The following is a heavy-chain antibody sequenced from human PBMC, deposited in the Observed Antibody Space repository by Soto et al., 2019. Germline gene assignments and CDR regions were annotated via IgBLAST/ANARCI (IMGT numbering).Heavy chain of an antibody. V-gene: IGHV1-46*01. CDR1: GYTFTSYY. CDR2: INPSGGST. D-gene: IGHD2-2*01. Sequence: QVQLVQSGAEVKKPGASVKVSCKASGYTFTSYYMHWVRQAPGQGLKWMGIINPSGGSTSYAQKFQGRVTMTRDTSTSTVYMELSSLRSEDTAVYYCVRDQYCSSTSCRLPSYYFDYWGQGTLVTVSS. CDR3: VRDQYCSSTSCRLPSYYFDY. J-gene: IGHJ4*02.